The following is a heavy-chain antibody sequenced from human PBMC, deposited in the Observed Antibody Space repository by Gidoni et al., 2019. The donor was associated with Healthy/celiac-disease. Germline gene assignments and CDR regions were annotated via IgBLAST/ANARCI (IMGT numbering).Heavy chain of an antibody. V-gene: IGHV3-53*01. CDR1: GFTVSSNY. D-gene: IGHD3-22*01. CDR2: IYSGGST. J-gene: IGHJ4*02. CDR3: ARDRPYYDSSGYPHYFDY. Sequence: EVQLVESGGGLIQPGGSLRLSCAASGFTVSSNYMSWVRQAPGKGLKLVSVIYSGGSTYYADSVKGRFTISRDNSKNTLYLQMNSLRAEDTAVYYCARDRPYYDSSGYPHYFDYWGQGTLVTVSS.